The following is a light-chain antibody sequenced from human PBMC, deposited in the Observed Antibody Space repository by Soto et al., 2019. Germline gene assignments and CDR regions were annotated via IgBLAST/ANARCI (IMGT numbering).Light chain of an antibody. Sequence: QSVLTQPPSVSAAPGQKVTISCSGSSSNIGKNYVSWYQQFPRTAPKFLIFDNSKLTSGTPARFSGSKSGTSATLGITGLQTGDEADYFCATWDSSLSAVVFGGGTKLTVL. CDR2: DNS. CDR3: ATWDSSLSAVV. CDR1: SSNIGKNY. J-gene: IGLJ3*02. V-gene: IGLV1-51*01.